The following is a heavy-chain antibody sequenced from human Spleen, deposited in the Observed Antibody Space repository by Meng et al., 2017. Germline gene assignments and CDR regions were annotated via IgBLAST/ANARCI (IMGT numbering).Heavy chain of an antibody. Sequence: GQVQGSGPGLVKPCQTLSLPCTVSGGSIRSRNHYWSWVRQYPGKGLEWIGTIFYTGSAYYNPSLKSRVYISIDTSKNQFSLKLNSATAADTAVYYCARDRHYDVSTGYGWFDPWGQGTLVTVSS. CDR3: ARDRHYDVSTGYGWFDP. V-gene: IGHV4-31*03. J-gene: IGHJ5*02. D-gene: IGHD3-9*01. CDR1: GGSIRSRNHY. CDR2: IFYTGSA.